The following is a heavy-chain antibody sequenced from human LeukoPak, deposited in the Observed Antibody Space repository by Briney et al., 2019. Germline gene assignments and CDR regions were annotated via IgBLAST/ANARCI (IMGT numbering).Heavy chain of an antibody. CDR3: ARCTKGSRGLYYYDSSGIAP. Sequence: SETLSLTCAVYGGSFSGYYWSWIRQPPGKGLEWIGEINHSGSTNYNPSLKSRVTISVDTSKNQFSLKLSSVTAADTAVYYCARCTKGSRGLYYYDSSGIAPWGQGTLVTVSS. V-gene: IGHV4-34*01. CDR1: GGSFSGYY. D-gene: IGHD3-22*01. CDR2: INHSGST. J-gene: IGHJ5*02.